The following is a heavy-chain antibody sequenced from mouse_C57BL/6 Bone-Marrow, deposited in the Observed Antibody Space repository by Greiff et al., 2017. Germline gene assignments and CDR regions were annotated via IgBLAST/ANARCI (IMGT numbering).Heavy chain of an antibody. CDR3: ARHPLYYGSSYVDY. CDR1: GYTFTSYG. V-gene: IGHV1-81*01. CDR2: IYPRSGNT. J-gene: IGHJ2*01. Sequence: QVQLQQSGAELARPGASVKLSCKASGYTFTSYGLSWVKQRTGQGLEWIGEIYPRSGNTYSNEKLKGKATLNADKSSSTAYMELRTLTSEDSAVYFCARHPLYYGSSYVDYWGQGTTRTVSS. D-gene: IGHD1-1*01.